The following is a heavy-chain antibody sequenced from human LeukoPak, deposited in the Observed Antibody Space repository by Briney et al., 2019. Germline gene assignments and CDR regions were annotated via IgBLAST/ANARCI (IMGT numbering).Heavy chain of an antibody. CDR2: IYYSGST. J-gene: IGHJ4*02. CDR3: AREGGYGVNNLFDN. Sequence: SETLSLTCTVSGGSISSSSYYWGWIRQPPGKGLEWIGSIYYSGSTHYNPSLKSRVTISVDTSRNQFSLRVSSVTAADTAVYYCAREGGYGVNNLFDNWGQGTLVTVS. CDR1: GGSISSSSYY. V-gene: IGHV4-39*07. D-gene: IGHD4-23*01.